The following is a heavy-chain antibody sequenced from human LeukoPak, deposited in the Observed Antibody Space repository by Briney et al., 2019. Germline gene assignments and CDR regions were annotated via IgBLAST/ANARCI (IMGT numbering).Heavy chain of an antibody. CDR1: GFTFDDYA. J-gene: IGHJ4*02. CDR2: ISGDGGST. Sequence: PGGSLRLSCAASGFTFDDYAMHWVRQAPGKGLEWVSLISGDGGSTYYADSVKGRFTISRDNSKNSLYLQMNSLRTEDTALYYRAKDGTAWGRDGSDYWGQGTLVTVSS. CDR3: AKDGTAWGRDGSDY. D-gene: IGHD5-24*01. V-gene: IGHV3-43*02.